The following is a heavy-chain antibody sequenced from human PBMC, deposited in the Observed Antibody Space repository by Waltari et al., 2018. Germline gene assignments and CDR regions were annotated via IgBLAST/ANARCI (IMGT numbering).Heavy chain of an antibody. D-gene: IGHD4-4*01. CDR1: GGSLSSYY. J-gene: IGHJ3*02. CDR2: IYYSGST. Sequence: VQLQESGPGLVKPSETLSPTSTVPGGSLSSYYWRWIRQPPGKGLEWIGYIYYSGSTNYNPSLKSRVTISVDTSKNQFSLKLSSVTAADTAVYYCARDRNGNDAFDIWGQGTMVTVSS. V-gene: IGHV4-59*01. CDR3: ARDRNGNDAFDI.